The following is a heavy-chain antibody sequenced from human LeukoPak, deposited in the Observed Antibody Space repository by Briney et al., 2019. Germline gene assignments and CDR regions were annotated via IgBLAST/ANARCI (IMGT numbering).Heavy chain of an antibody. Sequence: GGSLRLSCAASGSTVSSNYMSWVRQAPGKGLEWVSVIYSGGSTYYADSVKGRFTISRDNSKNTLYLQMNSLRAEDTAVYYCAKEDTAMVPTDYWGQGTLVTVSS. D-gene: IGHD5-18*01. V-gene: IGHV3-53*01. CDR3: AKEDTAMVPTDY. J-gene: IGHJ4*02. CDR2: IYSGGST. CDR1: GSTVSSNY.